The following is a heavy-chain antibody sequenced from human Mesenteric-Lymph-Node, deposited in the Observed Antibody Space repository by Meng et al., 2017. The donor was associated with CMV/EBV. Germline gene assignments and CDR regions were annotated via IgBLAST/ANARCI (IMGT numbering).Heavy chain of an antibody. CDR3: ARDRVDIAAGLDV. V-gene: IGHV3-53*01. Sequence: GESLKISCAASGFTFSSYWMSWVRQAPGKGLEWVSVIYSGGSTYYADSVKGRFTISRDNSKNTLYLQMNSLRAEDTAVYYCARDRVDIAAGLDVWGQGTTVTVSS. J-gene: IGHJ6*02. CDR1: GFTFSSYW. CDR2: IYSGGST. D-gene: IGHD6-13*01.